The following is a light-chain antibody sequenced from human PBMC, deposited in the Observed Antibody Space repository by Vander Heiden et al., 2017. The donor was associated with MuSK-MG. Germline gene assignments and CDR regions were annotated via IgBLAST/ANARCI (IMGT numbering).Light chain of an antibody. V-gene: IGKV3-15*01. Sequence: EIVMTQSPATLSVSPGERATLSCRASQSVSSNLAWYQQKPGQAPRLLIYGASTRATGIPARFSGSGYGTEFTLTISSLQSEDFAVYYCQQDNNSPSITFGQGTRLEIK. CDR3: QQDNNSPSIT. CDR1: QSVSSN. J-gene: IGKJ5*01. CDR2: GAS.